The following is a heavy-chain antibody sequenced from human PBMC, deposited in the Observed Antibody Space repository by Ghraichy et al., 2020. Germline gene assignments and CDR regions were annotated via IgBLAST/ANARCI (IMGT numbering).Heavy chain of an antibody. CDR2: TYYRSKWYY. CDR3: ARGRDSTFDI. Sequence: SQTLSLTCAISGDTVSRNGPAWNWIRQSPSRGLEWLGRTYYRSKWYYDYEVSVKSRITINPDTSKNQFSLHLNSVTPEDTAVYYCARGRDSTFDIWGQGTMVTVSS. V-gene: IGHV6-1*01. J-gene: IGHJ3*02. CDR1: GDTVSRNGPA. D-gene: IGHD2/OR15-2a*01.